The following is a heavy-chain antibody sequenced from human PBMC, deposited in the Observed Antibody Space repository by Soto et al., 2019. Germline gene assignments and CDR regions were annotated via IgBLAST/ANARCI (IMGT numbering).Heavy chain of an antibody. D-gene: IGHD3-10*01. CDR2: SIPIFGTA. CDR3: ARERRFGGFCDY. CDR1: GGTFSSYA. J-gene: IGHJ4*02. Sequence: QVQLVQSGAEVKKPGSSVKVSCKASGGTFSSYAISWVRQAPGQGLEWMGGSIPIFGTANYAQKFQGRVTITADESTSTAYMELSSLRCEDTAVYYCARERRFGGFCDYWGQGTLVTVSS. V-gene: IGHV1-69*01.